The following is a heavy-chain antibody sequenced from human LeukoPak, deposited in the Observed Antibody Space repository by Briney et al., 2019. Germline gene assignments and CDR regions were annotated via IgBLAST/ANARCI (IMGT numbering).Heavy chain of an antibody. Sequence: GGSLRLSCAASGFTFSSYAMHWVRQAPGKGLEWVAVISYDGSNKYYADSVKGRFTISRDNSKNTLYLQMNSLRAEDTAVYYCARDIEEAFDYWGQGTLVTVSS. CDR2: ISYDGSNK. CDR3: ARDIEEAFDY. D-gene: IGHD1-26*01. CDR1: GFTFSSYA. J-gene: IGHJ4*02. V-gene: IGHV3-30-3*01.